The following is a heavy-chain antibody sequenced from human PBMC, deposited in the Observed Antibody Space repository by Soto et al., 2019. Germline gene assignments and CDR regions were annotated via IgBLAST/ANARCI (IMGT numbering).Heavy chain of an antibody. CDR2: IYPGDSDT. CDR1: GWSLTHYR. J-gene: IGHJ4*02. Sequence: GESLEMYWKVSGWSLTHYRNGWVRQMPGKGLDWMGIIYPGDSDTRHSPSFQGQVTISADKSTSTAYLQWSSLKASDTAMYYCARVNYCSSISCYNHTEYYIEYWRQGTLVTVYS. CDR3: ARVNYCSSISCYNHTEYYIEY. V-gene: IGHV5-51*03. D-gene: IGHD2-2*02.